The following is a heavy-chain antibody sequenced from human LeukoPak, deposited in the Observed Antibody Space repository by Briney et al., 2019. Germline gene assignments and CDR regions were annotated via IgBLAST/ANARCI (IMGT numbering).Heavy chain of an antibody. J-gene: IGHJ4*02. D-gene: IGHD6-19*01. Sequence: GGSLRLSCAASGFTFDDYAMHWVRRAPGKGLEWVSGISWNSGSIGYADSVKGRFTISRDNAKNSLYLQMNSLRAEDTALYYCARIAVAGYYFDYWGQGTLVTVSS. CDR3: ARIAVAGYYFDY. CDR2: ISWNSGSI. V-gene: IGHV3-9*01. CDR1: GFTFDDYA.